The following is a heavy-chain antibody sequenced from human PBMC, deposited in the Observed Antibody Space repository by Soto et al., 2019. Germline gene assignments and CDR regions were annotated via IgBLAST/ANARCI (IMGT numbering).Heavy chain of an antibody. CDR3: ARHGSGYESYYYYYMDV. Sequence: SETLSLTCTVSGGSISSSSYYWGWIRQPPGKGLEWIGSIYYSGSTYYNPSLKSRVTISVDTSKNQFSLKLSSVTAADTAVYYCARHGSGYESYYYYYMDVWGKGTTVTVSS. J-gene: IGHJ6*03. D-gene: IGHD5-12*01. CDR1: GGSISSSSYY. V-gene: IGHV4-39*01. CDR2: IYYSGST.